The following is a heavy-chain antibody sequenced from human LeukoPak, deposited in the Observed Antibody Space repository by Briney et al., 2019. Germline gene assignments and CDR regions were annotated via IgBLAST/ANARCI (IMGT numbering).Heavy chain of an antibody. V-gene: IGHV3-13*04. J-gene: IGHJ3*02. Sequence: PGGSLRLSCAASGFAFSSYDMHWVRQVPGKGLEWVSAIGTAGDTYYPGSVKGRFTISRENAKNSLYLQMNSLRAGDTAVYYCARAYRGYYGSGSYYNDAFDIWGQGTMVTVSS. D-gene: IGHD3-10*01. CDR3: ARAYRGYYGSGSYYNDAFDI. CDR2: IGTAGDT. CDR1: GFAFSSYD.